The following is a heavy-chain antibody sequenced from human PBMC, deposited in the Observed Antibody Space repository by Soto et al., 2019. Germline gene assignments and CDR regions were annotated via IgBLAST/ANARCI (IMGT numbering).Heavy chain of an antibody. CDR1: GFTFGDFT. V-gene: IGHV3-23*01. CDR2: ISRSGDRT. CDR3: ARPFPDKTYYYSGMDV. J-gene: IGHJ6*02. D-gene: IGHD2-21*01. Sequence: EVQLLESGGGLVQPGGSLRLSCGVSGFTFGDFTMSWIRQSPGKGLEWVCTISRSGDRTFYADSVRGRLTVSRDNSKNALYLQVNSLRADDTAVYYCARPFPDKTYYYSGMDVWGQGTAVTVSS.